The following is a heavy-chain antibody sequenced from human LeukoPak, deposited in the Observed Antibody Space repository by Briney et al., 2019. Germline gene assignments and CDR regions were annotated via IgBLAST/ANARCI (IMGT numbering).Heavy chain of an antibody. Sequence: GGSLRLSCAASGFTFSSYAMSWVRQTPGKGLEWVSGISDSGGSTYYADSVKGRFTISRDNSKNTLYLQMNSLRAEDTAVYYCAKDRLSIVGDYWGQGTLVTVSS. CDR3: AKDRLSIVGDY. V-gene: IGHV3-23*01. J-gene: IGHJ4*02. CDR2: ISDSGGST. CDR1: GFTFSSYA. D-gene: IGHD1-26*01.